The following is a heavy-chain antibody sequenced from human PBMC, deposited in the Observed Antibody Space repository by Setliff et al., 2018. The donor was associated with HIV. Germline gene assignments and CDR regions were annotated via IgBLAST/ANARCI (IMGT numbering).Heavy chain of an antibody. D-gene: IGHD6-19*01. CDR3: ARDPNTGWYYLDF. CDR1: GDSVTSGDYC. J-gene: IGHJ4*02. Sequence: SETLSLTCTVSGDSVTSGDYCWNWIRQPPGKGLEWIGYVYSSGSTKYNPSLKSRLTMSVDSSGNQFSLTLTSVTAADTAVYYCARDPNTGWYYLDFWGPGALVTVSS. CDR2: VYSSGST. V-gene: IGHV4-61*08.